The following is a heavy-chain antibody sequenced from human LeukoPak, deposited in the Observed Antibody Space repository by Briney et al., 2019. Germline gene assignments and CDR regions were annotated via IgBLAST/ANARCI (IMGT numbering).Heavy chain of an antibody. CDR3: ARGRLVIIENYFDY. D-gene: IGHD3-9*01. CDR2: IYYSGST. J-gene: IGHJ4*02. Sequence: KPSQTLSLTCTVSGGSISSGGYYWSWIRQHPGKGLEWIGYIYYSGSTYYNPSLKSRVTISVDTSKNQFSLKLSSVTAADTAVYYCARGRLVIIENYFDYWGQGTLVTVSS. CDR1: GGSISSGGYY. V-gene: IGHV4-31*03.